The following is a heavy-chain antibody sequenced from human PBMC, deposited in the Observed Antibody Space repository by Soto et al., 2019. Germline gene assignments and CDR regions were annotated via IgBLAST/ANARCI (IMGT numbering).Heavy chain of an antibody. CDR2: ISSGGTII. V-gene: IGHV3-48*03. D-gene: IGHD1-1*01. Sequence: GGSLRLSCAASGFTFSSYEMNWVRQATGKGLEWVSYISSGGTIIYNAGSVKGRFTISRDNAKNSLYLQMNSLRAEDTAVYYCARVLIPQRYYYYGMDVWGQGTTVTVSS. CDR3: ARVLIPQRYYYYGMDV. J-gene: IGHJ6*02. CDR1: GFTFSSYE.